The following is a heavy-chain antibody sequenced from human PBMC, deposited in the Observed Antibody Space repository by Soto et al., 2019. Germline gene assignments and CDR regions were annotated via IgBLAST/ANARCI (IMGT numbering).Heavy chain of an antibody. Sequence: EVQLVESGGGLIQPGGSPRLSCAASGFTVSSNYMTWVRQAPGKGLEWVSVIFAAGDTYYADSVKGRFTISRDNSKNTLFLQMNSLRAEDTAIYYCARVEMSTIGFDYWGQGTLVTVSS. CDR3: ARVEMSTIGFDY. J-gene: IGHJ4*02. V-gene: IGHV3-53*01. CDR1: GFTVSSNY. CDR2: IFAAGDT.